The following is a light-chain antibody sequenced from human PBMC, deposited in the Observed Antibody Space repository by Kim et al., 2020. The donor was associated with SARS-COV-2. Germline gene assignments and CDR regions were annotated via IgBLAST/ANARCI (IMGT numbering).Light chain of an antibody. CDR2: DAS. J-gene: IGKJ4*01. CDR1: QSVSSR. V-gene: IGKV3-15*01. Sequence: ETVMTQSPATLSVSPGESATLSCRASQSVSSRLAWYQQKPGQAPRLLMYDASTRATGMPARFSGSGSGTDFTLTISSLQSEDFAVYYCQQYNNWPLTFGGGTKLEI. CDR3: QQYNNWPLT.